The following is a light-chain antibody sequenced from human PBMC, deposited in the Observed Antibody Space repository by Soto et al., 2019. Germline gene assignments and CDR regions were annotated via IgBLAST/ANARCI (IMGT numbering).Light chain of an antibody. CDR3: QQGHNWPLT. V-gene: IGKV3-15*01. CDR1: QSINSE. J-gene: IGKJ2*01. CDR2: GAS. Sequence: EIVMTQSPATLSLSPGERAALSCRASQSINSELAWYQQKPGKLPRLLIYGASTRATGVPARFTGSESGSEFTLTISGLQSEDFAVYYCQQGHNWPLTFGQGTRLEI.